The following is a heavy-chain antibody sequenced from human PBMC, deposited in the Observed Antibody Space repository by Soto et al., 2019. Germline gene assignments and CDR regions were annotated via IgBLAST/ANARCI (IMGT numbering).Heavy chain of an antibody. Sequence: SETLSLTCAVYGGSFSGYYWSWIRQPPGKGLEWIGEINHSGSTNCNPSLKSRVTISVDTSKNQFSLKLSSVTAADTAVYYCARGEVPDIVVVVAATVSVWFDPWGQGTLVTVSS. D-gene: IGHD2-15*01. J-gene: IGHJ5*02. V-gene: IGHV4-34*01. CDR1: GGSFSGYY. CDR2: INHSGST. CDR3: ARGEVPDIVVVVAATVSVWFDP.